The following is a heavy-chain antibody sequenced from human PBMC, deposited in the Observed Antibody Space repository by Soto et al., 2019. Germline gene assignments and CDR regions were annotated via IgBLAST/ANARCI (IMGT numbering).Heavy chain of an antibody. V-gene: IGHV1-69*01. CDR2: IIPIFGTA. D-gene: IGHD2-15*01. CDR1: GGTFSSYA. Sequence: QVQLVQSGAEVKKPGSSVKVSCKASGGTFSSYAISWVRQAPGQGLEWMGGIIPIFGTANYAQKFQGRVTITADESTSTAYMELSSLRSEDTAVYYCARVDVVVVAATPFAYWYFDLWGRGTLVTVFS. CDR3: ARVDVVVVAATPFAYWYFDL. J-gene: IGHJ2*01.